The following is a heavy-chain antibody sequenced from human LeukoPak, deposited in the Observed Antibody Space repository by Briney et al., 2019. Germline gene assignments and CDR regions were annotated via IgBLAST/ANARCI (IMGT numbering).Heavy chain of an antibody. D-gene: IGHD5-18*01. CDR3: AQGHSHTAMYF. J-gene: IGHJ4*02. CDR1: GFTVSSNS. V-gene: IGHV3-53*05. Sequence: GGSLRLSCTVSGFTVSSNSMSWVRQAPGKGLEWVSFIYSGGSTQYSDSVKGRFTISRDNSKNTLYLQMNSLRVEDTAVYYCAQGHSHTAMYFWGQGTLVTVSS. CDR2: IYSGGST.